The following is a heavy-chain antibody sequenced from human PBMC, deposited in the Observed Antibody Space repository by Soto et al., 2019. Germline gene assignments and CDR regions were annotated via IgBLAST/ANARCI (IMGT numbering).Heavy chain of an antibody. Sequence: QVHLQESGPGLVQSSGTLSLTCGVSGAPISTGNWWTWVRQPPGKGLEWIGEIYHGGNTNYRPSLKSRVTISVDKAKNQFSLRLSSVTAADTAVYYCARHSSYYYDSSAYYDSLGQGALVTVSS. CDR3: ARHSSYYYDSSAYYDS. J-gene: IGHJ5*01. CDR1: GAPISTGNW. D-gene: IGHD3-22*01. CDR2: IYHGGNT. V-gene: IGHV4-4*02.